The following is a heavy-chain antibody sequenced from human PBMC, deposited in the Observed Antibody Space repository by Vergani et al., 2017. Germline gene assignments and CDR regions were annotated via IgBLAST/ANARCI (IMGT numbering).Heavy chain of an antibody. Sequence: QVRLEESGPGLVKPSETLSLTCPVSGYPIGSGFYWVCVPQSPGGGLQWLTSIHNRGKTYHNPSLKSRVSVSLDTSNNRFSLNLTSVTATDTAVYYCASSQGDYGYFDLWGPGSLVTVSS. J-gene: IGHJ2*01. CDR3: ASSQGDYGYFDL. CDR1: GYPIGSGFY. D-gene: IGHD4-17*01. CDR2: IHNRGKT. V-gene: IGHV4-38-2*01.